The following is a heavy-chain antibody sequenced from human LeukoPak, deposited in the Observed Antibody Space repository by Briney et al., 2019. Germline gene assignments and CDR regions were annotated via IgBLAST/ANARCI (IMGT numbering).Heavy chain of an antibody. D-gene: IGHD6-13*01. J-gene: IGHJ4*02. CDR2: IKEDGSVT. CDR3: ARGRPTPGTDY. Sequence: GGSLRLSCGGSGFTFRSFWMNGVRQVPGKGLEWLANIKEDGSVTTHVESMKGRFTISRGNAENVLYLQMNSLRVEATGIYYCARGRPTPGTDYWGQGILVTVSS. V-gene: IGHV3-7*04. CDR1: GFTFRSFW.